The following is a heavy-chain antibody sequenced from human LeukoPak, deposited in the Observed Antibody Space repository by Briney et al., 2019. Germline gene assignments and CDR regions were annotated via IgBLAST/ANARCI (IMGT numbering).Heavy chain of an antibody. D-gene: IGHD1-26*01. CDR1: GFTFSSYG. CDR3: AALIVGATITFDY. Sequence: GGSLRLSCAASGFTFSSYGMHWVRQAPGKGLEWVAFIRYDGSNKYYADSVKGRFTISRDNSKNTLYLQMNSLRAEDTAVYYCAALIVGATITFDYWGQGTLVTVSS. CDR2: IRYDGSNK. J-gene: IGHJ4*02. V-gene: IGHV3-30*02.